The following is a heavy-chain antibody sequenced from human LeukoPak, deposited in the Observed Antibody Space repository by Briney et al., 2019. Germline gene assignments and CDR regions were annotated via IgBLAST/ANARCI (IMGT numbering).Heavy chain of an antibody. CDR1: GFTFSSYS. D-gene: IGHD3-10*01. Sequence: PGGSLRLSCAASGFTFSSYSMNWVRQAPGKGLEWVSSISSSSSSYIYYADSVKGRFTICRDNAKHSLYLQMTRLRAEDTAVYYCARHRGTAFDSWGQGTLVTVSS. CDR3: ARHRGTAFDS. CDR2: ISSSSSSYI. V-gene: IGHV3-21*01. J-gene: IGHJ4*02.